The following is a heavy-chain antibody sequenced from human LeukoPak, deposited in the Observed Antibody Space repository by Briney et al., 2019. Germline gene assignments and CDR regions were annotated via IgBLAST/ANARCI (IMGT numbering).Heavy chain of an antibody. J-gene: IGHJ4*02. Sequence: SETLSLTCTVSGGSISSYYWSWIRQPPGKGLEWIGYIYYSGSTNYNPSLKSRVTISVDTSKNQFSLKLSSVTAADTAVYYCARAGNLSFDYWGQGTLVTVSS. CDR1: GGSISSYY. CDR2: IYYSGST. CDR3: ARAGNLSFDY. D-gene: IGHD4-23*01. V-gene: IGHV4-59*12.